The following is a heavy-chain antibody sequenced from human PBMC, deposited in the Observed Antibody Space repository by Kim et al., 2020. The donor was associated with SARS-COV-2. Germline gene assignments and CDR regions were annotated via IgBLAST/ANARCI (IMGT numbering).Heavy chain of an antibody. J-gene: IGHJ5*02. CDR2: TYYKSKWYN. CDR1: GDSVSSNSAA. Sequence: SQTLSLTCAISGDSVSSNSAAWNWLRQSPSRGLEWLGRTYYKSKWYNDYAVSVKSRITINPDTPKNQFSLQLNSVTPEDTAVYYCTRGSGSYYHWGQGTLVTVSS. D-gene: IGHD1-26*01. V-gene: IGHV6-1*01. CDR3: TRGSGSYYH.